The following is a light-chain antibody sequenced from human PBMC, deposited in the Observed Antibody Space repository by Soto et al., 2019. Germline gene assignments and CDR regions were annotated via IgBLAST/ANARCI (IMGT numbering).Light chain of an antibody. Sequence: EIVLTQSPGTLSLSPGDTATLSCRASQSVSSNYLAWYQQKPGQAPRLLIYGASNRATGIPDRFSGSGSGTDFTLTISRLEPEDFAVYYCQQYGSSGTFGQGTKV. CDR2: GAS. CDR3: QQYGSSGT. CDR1: QSVSSNY. V-gene: IGKV3-20*01. J-gene: IGKJ1*01.